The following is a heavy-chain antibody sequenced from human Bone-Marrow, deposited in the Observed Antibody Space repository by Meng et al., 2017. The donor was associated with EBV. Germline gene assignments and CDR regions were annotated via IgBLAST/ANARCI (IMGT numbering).Heavy chain of an antibody. V-gene: IGHV4-30-2*01. CDR1: GGSIRSGYS. CDR3: AAGDYSDSSGYYQFDN. Sequence: QLRLQESGSGLLTPSQTLSPTCAVSGGSIRSGYSWSWIRQPPGKGLEWIGYIYHSGNTYYNPSLKSRVTISVDKSKNQFSLKLSSMTAADTAVYYCAAGDYSDSSGYYQFDNWGQGTLVTVSS. CDR2: IYHSGNT. D-gene: IGHD3-22*01. J-gene: IGHJ4*02.